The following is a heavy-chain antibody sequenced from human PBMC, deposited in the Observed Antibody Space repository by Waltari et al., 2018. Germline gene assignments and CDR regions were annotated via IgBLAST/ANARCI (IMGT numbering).Heavy chain of an antibody. J-gene: IGHJ6*03. CDR2: IYSDGRT. Sequence: QVQLQESGPGLVRPSETLSLTCTVSGASMSRYFWSWIRQPAGKGLEWIGRIYSDGRTNYNPSRKSRVTMSRDTSNNQFSLKLSSVTAADTAVYYCARAPRPMTTVTRYNDLDYYHYMDVWGKGTTVTVSS. D-gene: IGHD4-17*01. CDR3: ARAPRPMTTVTRYNDLDYYHYMDV. CDR1: GASMSRYF. V-gene: IGHV4-4*07.